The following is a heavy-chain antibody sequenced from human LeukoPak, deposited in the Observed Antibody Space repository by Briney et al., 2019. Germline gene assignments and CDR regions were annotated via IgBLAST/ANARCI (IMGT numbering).Heavy chain of an antibody. D-gene: IGHD3-22*01. CDR1: GYSISSGYD. J-gene: IGHJ4*02. CDR3: ARVDYYDSSGYYYGY. Sequence: PSETLSLTCTVSGYSISSGYDWGWIRQAPGKRLEWLGSISQSGSTYYNPSLKSRVTISVDTSKNQFSLKLSSVTAADTAVYYCARVDYYDSSGYYYGYWGQGTLVTVSS. V-gene: IGHV4-38-2*02. CDR2: ISQSGST.